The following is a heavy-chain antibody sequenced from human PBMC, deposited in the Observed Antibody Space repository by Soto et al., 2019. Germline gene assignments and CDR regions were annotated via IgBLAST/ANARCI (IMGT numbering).Heavy chain of an antibody. CDR2: IYSGGNT. J-gene: IGHJ5*02. CDR1: GFTVSSNY. Sequence: EVQLVESGGGLVQPGGSLRLSCAASGFTVSSNYMSWVRQAPGKGLEWVSVIYSGGNTYYADSVKGRFTISRHNSKNTLYLQMNSLRAEDTAVYYCARVAVQLWLNWFDPWGQGTLVTLSS. CDR3: ARVAVQLWLNWFDP. V-gene: IGHV3-53*04. D-gene: IGHD5-18*01.